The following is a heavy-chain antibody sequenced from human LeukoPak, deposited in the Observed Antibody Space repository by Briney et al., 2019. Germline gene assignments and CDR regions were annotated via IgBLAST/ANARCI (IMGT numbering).Heavy chain of an antibody. CDR3: AKSYSGWYAIDY. CDR2: ISGGVGDT. Sequence: GGSLRLSCAASGFTFSSYAVSWVRQAPGKGPEWVSAISGGVGDTHYADSVMGRFTISRDDSKNTVFLQMNSLRAEDTALYYCAKSYSGWYAIDYWGQGTLVTVSS. J-gene: IGHJ4*02. V-gene: IGHV3-23*01. D-gene: IGHD6-19*01. CDR1: GFTFSSYA.